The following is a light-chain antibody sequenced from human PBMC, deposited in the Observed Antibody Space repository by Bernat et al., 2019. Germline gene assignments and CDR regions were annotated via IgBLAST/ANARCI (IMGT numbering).Light chain of an antibody. CDR3: QTWGTGIQWV. Sequence: QLVLTQSPSASASLGASVKLTCTLSSGHSSYAIAWHQQQPEKGPRYLMKLNSDGSHSKGDGIPDRFSGSSSGAERYLTLASLQSEDEADYYCQTWGTGIQWVFGGGTKLTVL. V-gene: IGLV4-69*01. J-gene: IGLJ3*02. CDR1: SGHSSYA. CDR2: LNSDGSH.